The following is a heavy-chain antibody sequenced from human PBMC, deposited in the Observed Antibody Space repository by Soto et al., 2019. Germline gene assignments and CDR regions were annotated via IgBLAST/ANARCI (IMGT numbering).Heavy chain of an antibody. CDR3: ARDKSTVTKITHGMDV. CDR2: TYYRSKWYN. CDR1: GDSVSSNSAA. J-gene: IGHJ6*01. Sequence: QVQLQQSGPGLVKPSQTLSLTCAISGDSVSSNSAAWNWIRQSPSRGLEWLGRTYYRSKWYNDYAVSVKSRIAINPEPSKTQFSLQLNAVTPEDTAVYYCARDKSTVTKITHGMDVWGQGTTVTVSS. D-gene: IGHD4-17*01. V-gene: IGHV6-1*01.